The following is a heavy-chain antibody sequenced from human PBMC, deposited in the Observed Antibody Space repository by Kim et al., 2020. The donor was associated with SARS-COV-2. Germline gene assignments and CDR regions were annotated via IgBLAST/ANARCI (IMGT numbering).Heavy chain of an antibody. Sequence: GGSLRLSCAASGFTFSSYAMSWVRQAPGKGLEWVSAISGSGGSTYYADSVKGRFTISRDNSKNTLYLQMNSLRAEDTAVYYCAKRAGRDYYDSSGNAFDIWGQGPMGTVSS. CDR3: AKRAGRDYYDSSGNAFDI. V-gene: IGHV3-23*01. D-gene: IGHD3-22*01. CDR1: GFTFSSYA. CDR2: ISGSGGST. J-gene: IGHJ3*02.